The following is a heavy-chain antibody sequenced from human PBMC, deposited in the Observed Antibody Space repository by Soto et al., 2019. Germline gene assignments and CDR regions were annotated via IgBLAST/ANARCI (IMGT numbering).Heavy chain of an antibody. D-gene: IGHD2-15*01. CDR3: ARGDCVGGTCYSLAGSFYYYMDV. CDR1: GFTFSNYW. J-gene: IGHJ6*03. CDR2: INSDGSVS. V-gene: IGHV3-74*02. Sequence: EVQLVESGGGLVQPGGSLRLSCAASGFTFSNYWMYWVRQAPGKGLEWVSRINSDGSVSSHADSVRGRLTISRDNVKNALYLHMDGLRAEDTAVYFCARGDCVGGTCYSLAGSFYYYMDVWGKGTTVTVFS.